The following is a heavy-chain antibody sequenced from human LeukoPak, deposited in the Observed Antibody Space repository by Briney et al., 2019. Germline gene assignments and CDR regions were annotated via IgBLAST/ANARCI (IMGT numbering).Heavy chain of an antibody. J-gene: IGHJ4*02. Sequence: GASVKVSCKASGYIFNKYVVHWVRQAPGQRPEWMGWIKAGNGDTKYSQNFQDRLTITRDTSASTVYMELSSLTSEDTALYYCARDDCGDTCYPGGCWVQGTLVTVSS. CDR1: GYIFNKYV. CDR3: ARDDCGDTCYPGGC. CDR2: IKAGNGDT. D-gene: IGHD2-21*01. V-gene: IGHV1-3*01.